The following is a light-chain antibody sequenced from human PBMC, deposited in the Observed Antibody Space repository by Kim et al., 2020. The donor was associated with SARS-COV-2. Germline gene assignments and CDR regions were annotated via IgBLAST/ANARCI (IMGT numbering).Light chain of an antibody. CDR2: EVS. J-gene: IGLJ3*02. CDR3: CSYAGSSTWV. Sequence: GQSITNSGTGTSSDGGSYNLGSWYQQHPGKAPKLMIYEVSKRPSGVSNRFSGSKSGNTASLTISGLQAEDEADYYCCSYAGSSTWVFGGGTKLTVL. CDR1: SSDGGSYNL. V-gene: IGLV2-23*02.